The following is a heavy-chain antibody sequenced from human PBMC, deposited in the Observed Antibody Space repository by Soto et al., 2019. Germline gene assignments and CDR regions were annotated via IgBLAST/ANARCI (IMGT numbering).Heavy chain of an antibody. CDR1: GYIFTAYS. CDR2: VNPSGGSA. V-gene: IGHV1-46*01. D-gene: IGHD2-15*01. Sequence: ASVKVSCKTSGYIFTAYSMHWVRQAPGQGLEWMGVVNPSGGSAHYAQSFEGRVTLTRDTSTSTFYMELSSLRSEDTAVYYCAREENCRGGTCYSEYFHHWGHGTLVTVSS. J-gene: IGHJ1*01. CDR3: AREENCRGGTCYSEYFHH.